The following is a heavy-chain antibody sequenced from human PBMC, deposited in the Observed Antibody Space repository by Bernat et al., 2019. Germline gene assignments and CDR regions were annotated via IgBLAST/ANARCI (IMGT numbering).Heavy chain of an antibody. Sequence: EVQLVQSGAEVKKPGESLKISCKGSGYSFTSYWIAWVRQMPGKGLDWMGIIYPGDSDTRYSPSFQGQVTTSADKSISTAYLQWSSLKASDTAMYYCARLFGSGTNWNSGFDPWGQGTLVTVSS. D-gene: IGHD1-7*01. CDR3: ARLFGSGTNWNSGFDP. CDR2: IYPGDSDT. CDR1: GYSFTSYW. J-gene: IGHJ5*02. V-gene: IGHV5-51*01.